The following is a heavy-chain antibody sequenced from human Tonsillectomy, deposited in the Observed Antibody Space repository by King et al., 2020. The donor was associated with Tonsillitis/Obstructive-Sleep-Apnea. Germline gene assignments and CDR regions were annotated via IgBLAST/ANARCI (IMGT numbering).Heavy chain of an antibody. CDR1: GFTFSSYG. J-gene: IGHJ1*01. Sequence: VQLVESGGGVVQPGRSLRLSCAASGFTFSSYGMHWVRQAPGKGLEWVAVIWYDGSNKYYADSVKGRFTISRDNSKNTLYLQMNSLRAEDTAVYYCAREASGSSSWYPEYFQHWGQGTLVTASS. D-gene: IGHD6-13*01. V-gene: IGHV3-33*01. CDR3: AREASGSSSWYPEYFQH. CDR2: IWYDGSNK.